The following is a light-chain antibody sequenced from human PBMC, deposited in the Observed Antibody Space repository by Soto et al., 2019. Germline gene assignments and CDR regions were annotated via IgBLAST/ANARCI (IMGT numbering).Light chain of an antibody. Sequence: QSALTQPASVSGSPGQSITISCTGTSSDVGIYNYVSWYQQHPGKAPKLMIYQVTNRPSGVSNRFSGSKSGNTASLTISGLQAEDEADYYCSSSTGSTNYVLGTGTKV. J-gene: IGLJ1*01. CDR2: QVT. V-gene: IGLV2-14*01. CDR3: SSSTGSTNYV. CDR1: SSDVGIYNY.